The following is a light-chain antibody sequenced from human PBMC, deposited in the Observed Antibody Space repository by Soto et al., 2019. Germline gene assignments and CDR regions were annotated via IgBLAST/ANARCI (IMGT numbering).Light chain of an antibody. Sequence: EIVLTQSPDTLSFSPGEKATLSCRASQTIPRNFLAWFQQKPGQAPRLLIYGSSNRPSGIPDRFSGGGSRTDFTLTISRLEPEDFALYYCQHYAGGSRITFGQGTRLEIK. CDR2: GSS. CDR1: QTIPRNF. V-gene: IGKV3-20*01. J-gene: IGKJ5*01. CDR3: QHYAGGSRIT.